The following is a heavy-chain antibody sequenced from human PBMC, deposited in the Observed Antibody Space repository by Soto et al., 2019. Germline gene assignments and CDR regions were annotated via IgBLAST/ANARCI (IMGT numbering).Heavy chain of an antibody. J-gene: IGHJ6*03. D-gene: IGHD2-15*01. CDR2: IKQDGSEK. CDR3: ARDRVVAKLYYYYYYMDV. CDR1: GFTFSSYW. Sequence: EVQLVEYGGGLVQPGGSLRLSCAASGFTFSSYWMSWVRQAPGKGLEWVANIKQDGSEKYYVDSVKGRFTIYRDNAKNSLYLQMNSLRAEDTAVYYCARDRVVAKLYYYYYYMDVWGKASTVTVSS. V-gene: IGHV3-7*01.